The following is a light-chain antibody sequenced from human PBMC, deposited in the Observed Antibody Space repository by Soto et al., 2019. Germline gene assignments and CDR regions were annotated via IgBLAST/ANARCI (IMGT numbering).Light chain of an antibody. CDR1: SRDGGSYNL. CDR2: EVS. V-gene: IGLV2-23*02. Sequence: QSVLTSPASVAWASGQAVTISCTRNSRDGGSYNLVSWYQQHPGKAPKLMIYEVSKRPSGVSNRFSGSKSGNTASLTISGLQAEDEADYYCCSYAGSSTFSYVFGTGTKVTVL. J-gene: IGLJ1*01. CDR3: CSYAGSSTFSYV.